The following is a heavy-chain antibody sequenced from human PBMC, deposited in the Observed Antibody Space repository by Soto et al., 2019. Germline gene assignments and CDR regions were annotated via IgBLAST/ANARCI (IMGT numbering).Heavy chain of an antibody. Sequence: QVQLQQWGAGLLEPSETLSLTCVVYGGSFTGYFWSWIRQSPGTGLEWIGQINRSGSSNYNPSLKSRVTISVDTSKDEVSLKLSSVTAADTAVYFCARGPNGNDRRFDYWGLGTLVTVSS. CDR2: INRSGSS. CDR1: GGSFTGYF. J-gene: IGHJ4*02. D-gene: IGHD1-1*01. V-gene: IGHV4-34*01. CDR3: ARGPNGNDRRFDY.